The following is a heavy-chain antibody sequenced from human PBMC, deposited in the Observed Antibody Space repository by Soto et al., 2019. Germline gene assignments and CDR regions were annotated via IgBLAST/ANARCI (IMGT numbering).Heavy chain of an antibody. D-gene: IGHD3-10*01. J-gene: IGHJ6*02. CDR1: GGSISSGGYY. Sequence: SETLSLTCTVSGGSISSGGYYWSWIRQHPGKGLEWIGYIYYSGSTYYNPSLKSRVTISVDTSKNQFSLKLSSVTAADTAVYYCARDKGGVTMVRGAPPYYYYGMDVWGQGTTVTVSS. CDR3: ARDKGGVTMVRGAPPYYYYGMDV. CDR2: IYYSGST. V-gene: IGHV4-31*03.